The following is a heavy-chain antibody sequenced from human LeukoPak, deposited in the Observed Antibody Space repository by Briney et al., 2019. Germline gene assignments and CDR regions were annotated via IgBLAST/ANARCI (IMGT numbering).Heavy chain of an antibody. D-gene: IGHD7-27*01. J-gene: IGHJ4*02. CDR1: GGSISNSYYY. CDR3: ARRLTGAGRNFDY. CDR2: IYYSGNA. V-gene: IGHV4-39*01. Sequence: SETLSLTCTVSGGSISNSYYYWGWIRQPPGKGLEWIGTIYYSGNAYYNPSLKGRVTISVDTSKNQFSLKLTSVTAADTAVYYCARRLTGAGRNFDYWGQGTLVTVSS.